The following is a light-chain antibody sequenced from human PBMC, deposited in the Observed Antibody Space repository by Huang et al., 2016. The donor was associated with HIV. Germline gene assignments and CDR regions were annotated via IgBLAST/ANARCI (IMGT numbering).Light chain of an antibody. V-gene: IGKV3-15*01. CDR1: QGVSSN. J-gene: IGKJ2*01. Sequence: ERVLTQSPVTLSASPGERATLSCRASQGVSSNLAWYQQKPGQAPRHLIHDASTRASDIPARFSGSGSDIEFTLTISSLQSEDSAVYYCQQYNNWPRTFGQGTKLDIK. CDR2: DAS. CDR3: QQYNNWPRT.